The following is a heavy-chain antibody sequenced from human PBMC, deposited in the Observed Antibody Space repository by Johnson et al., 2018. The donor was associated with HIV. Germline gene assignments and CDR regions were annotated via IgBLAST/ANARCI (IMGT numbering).Heavy chain of an antibody. V-gene: IGHV3-30*17. CDR2: ISYDGANK. CDR1: GFTFSSYA. J-gene: IGHJ3*01. D-gene: IGHD2-21*02. Sequence: QVQLVESGGGLVQPGGSLRLSCAASGFTFSSYAMSWVRQAPGRGLEWLTSISYDGANKYYADSVRGRFTISRDNSRNTLFLQMDSLKTEDTAVFYCAKVGHCRGDCNFEVLEDLFDVWGRGTMVTVSS. CDR3: AKVGHCRGDCNFEVLEDLFDV.